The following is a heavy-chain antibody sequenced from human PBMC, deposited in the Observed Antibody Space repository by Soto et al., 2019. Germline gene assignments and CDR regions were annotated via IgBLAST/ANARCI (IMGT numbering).Heavy chain of an antibody. Sequence: GGSLRLSCAASGFSFSHYAMHWVRQPPGKGLEWVALISYDGENQYFTDSVRGRFTISRDNSKTAVYLEMNDLRLDDTATYYCVSPHSESSNAFDLWGQGTLVTVS. CDR2: ISYDGENQ. J-gene: IGHJ5*02. D-gene: IGHD3-10*01. V-gene: IGHV3-30*04. CDR3: VSPHSESSNAFDL. CDR1: GFSFSHYA.